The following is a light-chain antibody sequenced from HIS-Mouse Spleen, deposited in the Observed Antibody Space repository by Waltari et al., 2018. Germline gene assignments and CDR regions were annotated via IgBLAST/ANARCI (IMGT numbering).Light chain of an antibody. CDR1: NIGSKR. CDR3: QVWDSSSDHYV. Sequence: SYVLTQPPSVSVAPGQTARITSGGNNIGSKRVHWYQQKPGQAPVLVVYDDSDRPSGIPERFSGSNSGNTATLTISRVEAGDEADYYCQVWDSSSDHYVFGTGTKVTVL. J-gene: IGLJ1*01. V-gene: IGLV3-21*02. CDR2: DDS.